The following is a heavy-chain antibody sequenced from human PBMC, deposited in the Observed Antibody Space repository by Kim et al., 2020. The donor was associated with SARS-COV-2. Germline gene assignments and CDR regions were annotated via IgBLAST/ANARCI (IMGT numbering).Heavy chain of an antibody. CDR3: ARESVTGSLLSLSYGMDV. D-gene: IGHD3-9*01. J-gene: IGHJ6*02. V-gene: IGHV3-48*03. Sequence: KGRFTISRDNAKNSLYLQMNSLRAEDTAVYYCARESVTGSLLSLSYGMDVWGQGTTVTVSS.